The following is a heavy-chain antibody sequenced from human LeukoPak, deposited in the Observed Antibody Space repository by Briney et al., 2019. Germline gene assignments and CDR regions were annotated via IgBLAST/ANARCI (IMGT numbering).Heavy chain of an antibody. CDR3: ATTNVQLGRFNFDD. D-gene: IGHD6-6*01. Sequence: PGRSLRLSCAASGFTFSSYGMHWVRQAPGKGLEWVAVIWYDGSNKYYADSVKGRFTISRDNSKNTLYLQMNSLRAEDTAVYYCATTNVQLGRFNFDDWGQGTLVTVSS. J-gene: IGHJ4*02. V-gene: IGHV3-33*01. CDR1: GFTFSSYG. CDR2: IWYDGSNK.